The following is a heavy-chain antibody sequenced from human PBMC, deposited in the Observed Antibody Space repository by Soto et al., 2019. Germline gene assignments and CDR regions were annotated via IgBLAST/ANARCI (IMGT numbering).Heavy chain of an antibody. CDR3: AKDLRTSTNYNYGMDV. CDR1: GFTFSTYA. V-gene: IGHV3-23*01. Sequence: EVQLLESGGGLVQPGVSLRLSCAASGFTFSTYAMSWVRQAPGKGLEWVSVISASGGSTFYADSVKGRFTVSRDNSRNTLYLQVISLRVEDTAVYYCAKDLRTSTNYNYGMDVWGQGTTVTVSS. J-gene: IGHJ6*02. CDR2: ISASGGST.